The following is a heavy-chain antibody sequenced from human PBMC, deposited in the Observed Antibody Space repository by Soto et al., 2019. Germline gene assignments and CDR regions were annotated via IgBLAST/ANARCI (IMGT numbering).Heavy chain of an antibody. CDR3: ASRDPGTSVDY. Sequence: QVQLQESGPGLVKPSGTLSLTCAVSGGSFTSNNWWTWVRQPPGQGLEWIGEIYRTGSTNYNPSLTSRVTISLVKAENQFALKVTSLTAADTAVYYCASRDPGTSVDYWGQGTLVTVSS. D-gene: IGHD1-7*01. CDR2: IYRTGST. CDR1: GGSFTSNNW. J-gene: IGHJ4*02. V-gene: IGHV4-4*02.